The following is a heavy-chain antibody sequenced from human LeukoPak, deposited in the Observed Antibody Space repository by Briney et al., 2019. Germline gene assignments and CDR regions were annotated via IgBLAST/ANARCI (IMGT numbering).Heavy chain of an antibody. CDR1: GGSISSYY. Sequence: PSETLSLTCTVSGGSISSYYWSWTRQPPGKGLEWIGYIYYSGSTNYNPSLKSRVTISVDTSKNQFSLKLSSVTAADTAVYYCARGKRYYGMDVWGQGTTVTVSS. V-gene: IGHV4-59*01. J-gene: IGHJ6*02. CDR3: ARGKRYYGMDV. D-gene: IGHD4-23*01. CDR2: IYYSGST.